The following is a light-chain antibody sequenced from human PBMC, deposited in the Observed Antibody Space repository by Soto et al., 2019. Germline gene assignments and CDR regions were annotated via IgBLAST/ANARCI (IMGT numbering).Light chain of an antibody. CDR2: YDD. J-gene: IGLJ2*01. CDR1: RSNIGNNA. V-gene: IGLV1-36*01. CDR3: ATWDDSLNGQV. Sequence: QSVLTQPPSVSGAPRQRVTISCSGSRSNIGNNAVNWYQQFPGRAPKLLIYYDDLLPSGVSDRFSGSKSGTSASLAISGLQSEDEAYYYCATWDDSLNGQVFGGGTKLTVL.